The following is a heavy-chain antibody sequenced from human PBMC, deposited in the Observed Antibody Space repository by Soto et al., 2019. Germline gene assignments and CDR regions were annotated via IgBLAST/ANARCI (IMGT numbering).Heavy chain of an antibody. V-gene: IGHV1-8*01. J-gene: IGHJ3*01. Sequence: QVQLVQSGAEVRKPGASVKVSCKASGYSFSSYDINWVRQAAGQGLEWMGWMNPSSGNKAYAQKFQGRVAMTRNTSLSTAYMELTSLTSEDTAAYYCARGGVSRGAFDLWGQGTVVTVTS. CDR1: GYSFSSYD. D-gene: IGHD3-10*01. CDR3: ARGGVSRGAFDL. CDR2: MNPSSGNK.